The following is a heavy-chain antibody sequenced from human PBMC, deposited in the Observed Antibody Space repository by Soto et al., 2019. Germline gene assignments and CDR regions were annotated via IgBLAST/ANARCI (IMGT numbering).Heavy chain of an antibody. CDR1: SGSIISSNS. CDR3: AGVAGVVTAGGYFDY. J-gene: IGHJ4*02. CDR2: IYHSGST. D-gene: IGHD6-13*01. V-gene: IGHV4-4*02. Sequence: QVQLQESGPGLVKPSGTLSLTCAVSSGSIISSNSWSWVRQTPGKGLEWIGEIYHSGSTNYNPSLKSRVTISVDKSKNQFSLKLSSVTAADTAVYYCAGVAGVVTAGGYFDYWGQGTLVTVSS.